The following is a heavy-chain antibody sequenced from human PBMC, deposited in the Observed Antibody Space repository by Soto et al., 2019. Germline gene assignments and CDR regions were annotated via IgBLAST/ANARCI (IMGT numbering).Heavy chain of an antibody. CDR2: INPNSGGT. Sequence: ASVKVSCKASGYTFTGYYMHWVRQAPGQGLEWMGWINPNSGGTNYAQKFQGWVTMTRDTSISTAYMELSRLRSDDTAVYYCARDPGKQRGAFDIWGQGTMVTVSS. D-gene: IGHD3-10*01. J-gene: IGHJ3*02. CDR1: GYTFTGYY. V-gene: IGHV1-2*04. CDR3: ARDPGKQRGAFDI.